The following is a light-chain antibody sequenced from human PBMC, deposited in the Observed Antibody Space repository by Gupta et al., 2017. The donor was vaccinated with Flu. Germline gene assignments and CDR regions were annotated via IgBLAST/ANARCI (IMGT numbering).Light chain of an antibody. J-gene: IGLJ3*02. CDR2: NNN. Sequence: TISCSGSNSNNGTNVVSWYQQLPGTAPNLLIYNNNLRPSGVPDRFSGSKSGTSAALAISGLQSEDEAEYYCDAWDDSLNGLWVFGGGTKLTVL. CDR1: NSNNGTNV. V-gene: IGLV1-44*01. CDR3: DAWDDSLNGLWV.